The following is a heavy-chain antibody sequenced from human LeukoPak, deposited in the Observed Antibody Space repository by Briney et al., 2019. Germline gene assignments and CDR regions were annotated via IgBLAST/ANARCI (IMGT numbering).Heavy chain of an antibody. D-gene: IGHD1-26*01. CDR3: AREWDSGSYYLGYFDY. CDR1: GFTFSSYE. V-gene: IGHV3-72*01. CDR2: IRNKANSYTT. Sequence: PGGSLRLSCAASGFTFSSYEMEWVRQAPGKGLEWVGRIRNKANSYTTEYAASVKGRFTISRDDSKNSLYLQMNSLKCEDTAVYYCAREWDSGSYYLGYFDYWGQGTLVTVSS. J-gene: IGHJ4*02.